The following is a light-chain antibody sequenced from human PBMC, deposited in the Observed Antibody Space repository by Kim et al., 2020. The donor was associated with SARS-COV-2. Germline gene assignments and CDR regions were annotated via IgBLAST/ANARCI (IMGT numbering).Light chain of an antibody. J-gene: IGKJ4*01. Sequence: DIQLTQSPSSLAASVGDRVTIACRAAQSISRYLNWYQKKPGEAPKLLIYGASNLQSGVPSRFSGSGSATDFTLTISSLQPEDFATYYCQQSYATVLTFGGGTKLEI. CDR2: GAS. CDR1: QSISRY. CDR3: QQSYATVLT. V-gene: IGKV1-39*01.